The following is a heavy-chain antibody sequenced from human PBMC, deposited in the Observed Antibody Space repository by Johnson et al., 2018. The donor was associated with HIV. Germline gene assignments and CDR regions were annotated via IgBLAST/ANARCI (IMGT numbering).Heavy chain of an antibody. CDR2: ISYDGSNK. CDR1: GFTFSSYA. J-gene: IGHJ3*02. CDR3: ARVLWFGELFSRAFDI. Sequence: VQLVESGGGVVQPGRSLRLSCAASGFTFSSYAMHLVRQAPGKGLEWVAVISYDGSNKYYADSVKGRFTISRDNSKNTLYLQMNSLRAEDTAVYYCARVLWFGELFSRAFDIWGQGTMVTVSS. D-gene: IGHD3-10*01. V-gene: IGHV3-30-3*01.